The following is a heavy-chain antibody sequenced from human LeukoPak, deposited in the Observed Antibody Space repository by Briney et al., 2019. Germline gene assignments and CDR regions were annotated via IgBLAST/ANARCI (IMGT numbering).Heavy chain of an antibody. Sequence: GGSLRLSCAASGLSFADSCMHWVPHSPGKGLVWVSRINNDGRDTRYADSVRGRFTISRDNAKNTLYLQMNSLRAEDTAVYYCARVSGLGMNEYYQHWGQGTLVTVPS. J-gene: IGHJ1*01. D-gene: IGHD3-16*01. CDR2: INNDGRDT. V-gene: IGHV3-74*01. CDR1: GLSFADSC. CDR3: ARVSGLGMNEYYQH.